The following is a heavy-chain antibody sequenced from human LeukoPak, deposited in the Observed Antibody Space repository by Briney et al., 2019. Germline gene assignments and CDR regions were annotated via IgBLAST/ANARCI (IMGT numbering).Heavy chain of an antibody. D-gene: IGHD3-16*02. CDR2: IKQDGSEK. CDR1: GFTFSSYW. CDR3: ARPGDYDYVWRSYRIYYFDY. Sequence: GGSLRLSCAASGFTFSSYWMSWVRQAPGKGLEWVANIKQDGSEKYYVDSVKGRFTISRDNAKNSLYLQMNSLRAEDTAVYYCARPGDYDYVWRSYRIYYFDYWGQGTLVTVSS. J-gene: IGHJ4*02. V-gene: IGHV3-7*03.